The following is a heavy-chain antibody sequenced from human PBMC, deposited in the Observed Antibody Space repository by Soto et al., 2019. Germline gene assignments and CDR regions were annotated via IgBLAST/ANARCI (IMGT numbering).Heavy chain of an antibody. D-gene: IGHD3-10*01. V-gene: IGHV1-69*13. CDR2: IIPVFGTA. CDR3: ARFLGGAGSYYDGQNYNYYNGMDV. CDR1: GGPYNSFA. J-gene: IGHJ6*02. Sequence: SVKVSGKASGGPYNSFAISWVRQAPGQGLEWIGGIIPVFGTATYAQKFKGRVTITAEESTSTAYMELSSLTSEDTAVYYCARFLGGAGSYYDGQNYNYYNGMDVWGQGTTVTVSS.